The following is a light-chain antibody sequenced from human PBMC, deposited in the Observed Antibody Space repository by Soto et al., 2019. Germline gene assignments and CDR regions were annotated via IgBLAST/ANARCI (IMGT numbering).Light chain of an antibody. J-gene: IGKJ2*01. CDR3: QQYNNWPYT. CDR1: QSVSSN. CDR2: GAS. V-gene: IGKV3-15*01. Sequence: EMVMTQSPATLSVSPGERATLSCRASQSVSSNLAWYRQNPGQAPRLLIYGASTRATGIPARFSGSGSGTAFTLTISSLQSEDFAVYYCQQYNNWPYTFGQGTKLEIK.